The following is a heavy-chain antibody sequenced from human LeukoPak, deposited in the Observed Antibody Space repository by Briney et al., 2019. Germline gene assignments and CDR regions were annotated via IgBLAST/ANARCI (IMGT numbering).Heavy chain of an antibody. CDR2: INHSGST. CDR1: GGSFSGYY. D-gene: IGHD3-9*01. Sequence: SETLSLTCAVYGGSFSGYYWSWIRQPPGKGLEWIGEINHSGSTNYNPSLKSRVTISVDTSKNQFSLKLSSVTAADTAVYYCASTPVLRYFDGVPYFDYWGQGTLVTGSS. CDR3: ASTPVLRYFDGVPYFDY. J-gene: IGHJ4*02. V-gene: IGHV4-34*01.